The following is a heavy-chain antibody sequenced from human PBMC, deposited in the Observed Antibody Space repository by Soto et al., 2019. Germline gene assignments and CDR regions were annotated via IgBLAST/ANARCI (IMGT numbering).Heavy chain of an antibody. V-gene: IGHV3-33*01. J-gene: IGHJ4*02. Sequence: LVESGGGVAQPGRSLRLSCATSGFSFSPSGMHWVRQAPGKGLEWVAIIWTDGSTTYYADSVKGRFTISRDNSKNTLDLQMNTLRDEDTAVYYCARDGSHYDVDYWGQGTLVTVSS. CDR1: GFSFSPSG. CDR2: IWTDGSTT. D-gene: IGHD4-4*01. CDR3: ARDGSHYDVDY.